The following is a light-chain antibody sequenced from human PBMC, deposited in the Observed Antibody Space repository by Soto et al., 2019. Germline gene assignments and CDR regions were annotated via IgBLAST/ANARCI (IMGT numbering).Light chain of an antibody. Sequence: QSVLTQPASVSGSPGQSITISCTGTSSDVGGYNYVSWYLQHPGKAPTLMIYEVSNRPPGVSNRSSGSNSGIPASLTLSGLQAEEEADYYCSSYTSSSFYVFGTGTKVTVL. CDR1: SSDVGGYNY. CDR2: EVS. CDR3: SSYTSSSFYV. V-gene: IGLV2-14*01. J-gene: IGLJ1*01.